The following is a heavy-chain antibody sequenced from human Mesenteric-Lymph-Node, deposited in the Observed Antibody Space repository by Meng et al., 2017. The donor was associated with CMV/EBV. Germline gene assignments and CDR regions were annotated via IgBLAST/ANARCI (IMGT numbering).Heavy chain of an antibody. Sequence: SGGTFSSYAINWVRQATGHGLEWMGWMNPNSGNTGYAQKFQGRVTITRNTSISTAYMELSSLRSDDTAVYYCARDLSGSYVGGWFDPWGQGTLVTVSS. D-gene: IGHD1-26*01. J-gene: IGHJ5*02. CDR3: ARDLSGSYVGGWFDP. CDR2: MNPNSGNT. CDR1: GGTFSSYA. V-gene: IGHV1-8*03.